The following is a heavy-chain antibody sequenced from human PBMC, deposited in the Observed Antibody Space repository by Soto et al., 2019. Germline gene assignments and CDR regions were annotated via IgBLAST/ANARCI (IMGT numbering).Heavy chain of an antibody. V-gene: IGHV3-23*01. J-gene: IGHJ4*02. CDR3: AKDPYDSSGFYDY. Sequence: PGGSLRLSCAASGFTCRSYAMSWVRQAPGKGLEWVSAIGGSGDSSYYADSVKGRFTISRDNSKNTLYLQMNSLRAGDTAVYYCAKDPYDSSGFYDYWGQGTLVTVSS. D-gene: IGHD3-22*01. CDR2: IGGSGDSS. CDR1: GFTCRSYA.